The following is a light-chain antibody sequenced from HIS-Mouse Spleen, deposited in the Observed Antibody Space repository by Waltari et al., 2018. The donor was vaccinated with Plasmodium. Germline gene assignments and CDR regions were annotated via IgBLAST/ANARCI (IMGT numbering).Light chain of an antibody. CDR3: YSTDSSGNHRV. CDR1: ALPKQY. Sequence: SYELTPPPSVSVSPGQTARITCSGDALPKQYAYWYQQKSGPAPVLVIYEDSKRPSGIPERFSGASSGTMATLTISGAQVEDEADYYCYSTDSSGNHRVFGGGTKLTVL. V-gene: IGLV3-10*01. J-gene: IGLJ3*02. CDR2: EDS.